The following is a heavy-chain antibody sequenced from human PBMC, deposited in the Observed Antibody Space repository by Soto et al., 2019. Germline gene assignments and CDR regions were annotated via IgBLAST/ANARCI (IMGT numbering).Heavy chain of an antibody. V-gene: IGHV4-59*01. CDR3: ARDRGQYDFWSGYPQNYYYYYGMDV. CDR2: IYYSGST. CDR1: GCSISSYY. Sequence: QVQLQESGPGLVKPSETLSLTCTVSGCSISSYYWSWIRQPPGKGLEWIGYIYYSGSTNYNPSLKSRVTISVDTSKNQFSLKLSSVTAADTAVYYCARDRGQYDFWSGYPQNYYYYYGMDVWGQGTTVTVSS. J-gene: IGHJ6*02. D-gene: IGHD3-3*01.